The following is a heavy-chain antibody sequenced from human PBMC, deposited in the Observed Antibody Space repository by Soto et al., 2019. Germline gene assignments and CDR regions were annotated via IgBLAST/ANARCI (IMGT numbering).Heavy chain of an antibody. CDR3: AREWYYDYVWGSYRPSNYYYGMDV. D-gene: IGHD3-16*02. CDR1: GYTFTSYG. Sequence: ASVKVSCKASGYTFTSYGISWVRQAPGQGLEWMGWISAYNGNTNYAQKLQGRVTMTTDTSTSTAYMELRSLRSDDTAGYYCAREWYYDYVWGSYRPSNYYYGMDVWGQGTTVTVSS. CDR2: ISAYNGNT. V-gene: IGHV1-18*01. J-gene: IGHJ6*02.